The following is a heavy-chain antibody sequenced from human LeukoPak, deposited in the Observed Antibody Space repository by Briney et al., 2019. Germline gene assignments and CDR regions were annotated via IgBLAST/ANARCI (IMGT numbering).Heavy chain of an antibody. CDR3: AKEAIGYCSSTSCHGDDY. CDR2: ISSSGGST. V-gene: IGHV3-23*01. J-gene: IGHJ4*02. Sequence: GGSLRLSCAASGFTFSSYAMSWVRQAPGKGLEWVSAISSSGGSTYYADSVKGRFTISRDNSKNTLYLQMNSLRAEDTAVYYCAKEAIGYCSSTSCHGDDYWGQGTLVTVSS. D-gene: IGHD2-2*03. CDR1: GFTFSSYA.